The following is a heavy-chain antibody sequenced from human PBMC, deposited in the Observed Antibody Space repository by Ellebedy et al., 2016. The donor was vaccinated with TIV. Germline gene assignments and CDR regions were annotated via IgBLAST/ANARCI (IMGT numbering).Heavy chain of an antibody. V-gene: IGHV3-74*03. CDR1: GFIFRHYY. CDR3: VRTSTNWDFDY. D-gene: IGHD6-13*01. J-gene: IGHJ4*02. Sequence: GESLKISCEASGFIFRHYYMIWVRQTPGQGLEGVARISDDGTTTTYAASVEGRFYISRDNARNTLLLQMNSLGADDTALYYCVRTSTNWDFDYWGQGSLVTVSS. CDR2: ISDDGTTT.